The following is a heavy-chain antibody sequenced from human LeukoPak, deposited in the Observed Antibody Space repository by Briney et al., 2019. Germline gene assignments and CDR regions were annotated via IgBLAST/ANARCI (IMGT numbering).Heavy chain of an antibody. CDR1: GFTFSDYY. CDR2: ISGSGSTI. D-gene: IGHD5-18*01. Sequence: GGSLRLSCAASGFTFSDYYMNWIRQAPGKGLEWVSYISGSGSTIFYANSVKGRFTISRDNAKNSLYLQMNSLRAEDTALYYCAKDMSGYSYDNYFDYWGQGTLVTVSS. CDR3: AKDMSGYSYDNYFDY. V-gene: IGHV3-11*01. J-gene: IGHJ4*02.